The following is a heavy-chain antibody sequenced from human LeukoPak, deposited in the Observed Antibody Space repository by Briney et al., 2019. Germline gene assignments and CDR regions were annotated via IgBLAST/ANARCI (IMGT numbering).Heavy chain of an antibody. CDR1: GGSISSSSYY. Sequence: SETLSLTCTVSGGSISSSSYYWGWIRQPPGKGLEWIGSIYYSGSTYYNPSLKSRVTISVDTSKNQFSLKLSSVTAADTAVYYCARDHATTADYWGQGTLVTVSS. CDR2: IYYSGST. J-gene: IGHJ4*02. V-gene: IGHV4-39*07. D-gene: IGHD4-17*01. CDR3: ARDHATTADY.